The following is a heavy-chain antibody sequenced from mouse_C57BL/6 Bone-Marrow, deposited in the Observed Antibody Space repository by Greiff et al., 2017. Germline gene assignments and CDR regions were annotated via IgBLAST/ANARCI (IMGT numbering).Heavy chain of an antibody. CDR1: GYTFTNYW. Sequence: VQLQQSGAELVRPGTSVQMSCKASGYTFTNYWIGWAKQRPGHGLEWIGDIYPGGGYTNYNEKFKGKATLTADKSSSTAYMQFSSLTSEDSAIYYCASYYGSRFDYWGQGTTLTVSS. CDR2: IYPGGGYT. D-gene: IGHD1-1*01. V-gene: IGHV1-63*01. J-gene: IGHJ2*01. CDR3: ASYYGSRFDY.